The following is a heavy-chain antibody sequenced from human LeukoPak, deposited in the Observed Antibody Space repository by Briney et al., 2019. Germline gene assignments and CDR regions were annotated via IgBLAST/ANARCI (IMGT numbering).Heavy chain of an antibody. J-gene: IGHJ4*02. CDR2: ISWDGGST. CDR3: AKDPTYYYGSGSYPGGYFDY. D-gene: IGHD3-10*01. Sequence: GGSLRLSCAASGFTFPNAWLNWVRQAPGKGLEWVSLISWDGGSTYYADSVKGRFTISRDNSKNSLYLQMNSLRTEDTALYYCAKDPTYYYGSGSYPGGYFDYWGQGTLVTVSS. V-gene: IGHV3-43*01. CDR1: GFTFPNAW.